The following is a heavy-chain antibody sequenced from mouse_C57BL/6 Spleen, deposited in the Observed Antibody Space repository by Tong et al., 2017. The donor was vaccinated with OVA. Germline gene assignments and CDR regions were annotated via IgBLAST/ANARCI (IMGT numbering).Heavy chain of an antibody. J-gene: IGHJ2*01. CDR1: GYTFTDYN. Sequence: EVQLQESGPELVKPGASVKMSCKASGYTFTDYNMHWVKQSHGKSLEWIGDINPNNGGTSYNQKFKGKATLTVDKSSSTAYMELRSLTSEDSAVYYCARSGYGSSYYFDYWGQGTTLTVSS. CDR3: ARSGYGSSYYFDY. V-gene: IGHV1-18*01. D-gene: IGHD1-1*01. CDR2: INPNNGGT.